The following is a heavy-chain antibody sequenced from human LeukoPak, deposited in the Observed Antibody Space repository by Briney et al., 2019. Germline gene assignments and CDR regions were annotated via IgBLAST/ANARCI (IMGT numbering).Heavy chain of an antibody. Sequence: GESLQISFKASGSGFTSYWIAWGRRMPGKGGGGMGIINPAESDTRYSLSIQGQVTISAHRSISTAYLQWSSLKASDTAMYYCARGEGGYNYAFWGQGTLVSVSS. D-gene: IGHD5-24*01. J-gene: IGHJ4*02. CDR3: ARGEGGYNYAF. CDR2: INPAESDT. V-gene: IGHV5-51*01. CDR1: GSGFTSYW.